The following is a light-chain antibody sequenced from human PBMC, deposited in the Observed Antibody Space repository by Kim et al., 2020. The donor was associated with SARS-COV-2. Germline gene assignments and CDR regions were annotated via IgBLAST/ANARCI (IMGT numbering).Light chain of an antibody. CDR1: SNLVKKY. V-gene: IGLV1-47*02. J-gene: IGLJ3*02. CDR3: AVWDDSLNGWV. Sequence: SNLVKKYEYWYQHFPGTPPKLLIYNNNQRPAGVPDRFSGSESGTSATLAISGLRSEDEADYYCAVWDDSLNGWVFGGGTQLTVL. CDR2: NNN.